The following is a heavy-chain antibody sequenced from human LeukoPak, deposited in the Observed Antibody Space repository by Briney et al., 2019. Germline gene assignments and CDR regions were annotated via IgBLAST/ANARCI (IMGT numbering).Heavy chain of an antibody. CDR3: TTDRYSGPTAFFDY. Sequence: GGSLRLSCAASGFTFSNVWMNWVRQAPGKGLEWVGRIKSKTDGGTTDYAAPVKGRFTISRDDSKNTLYLQMNSLKTEDTAVYYCTTDRYSGPTAFFDYWGQGTLVTVSS. CDR1: GFTFSNVW. V-gene: IGHV3-15*01. CDR2: IKSKTDGGTT. J-gene: IGHJ4*02. D-gene: IGHD1-26*01.